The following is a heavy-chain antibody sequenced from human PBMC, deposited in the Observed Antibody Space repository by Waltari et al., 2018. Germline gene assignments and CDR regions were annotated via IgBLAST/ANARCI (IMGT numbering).Heavy chain of an antibody. Sequence: QVQLQESGPGLVKPSETLSLTCTVSGGSISSYYWSWIRQPPGKGLEWIGYIYYSGSTNYNPSLKSRVTISVDTSKNQFSLKLSSVTAADTAVYYCARGGSGYQGWIDPWGQGTLVTVSS. J-gene: IGHJ5*02. V-gene: IGHV4-59*01. CDR1: GGSISSYY. CDR2: IYYSGST. CDR3: ARGGSGYQGWIDP. D-gene: IGHD3-10*01.